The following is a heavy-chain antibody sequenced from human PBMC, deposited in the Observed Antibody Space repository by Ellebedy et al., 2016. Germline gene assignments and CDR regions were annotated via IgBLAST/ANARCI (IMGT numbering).Heavy chain of an antibody. CDR2: VSYDGKSQ. V-gene: IGHV3-30*04. D-gene: IGHD2-15*01. CDR1: GIIVTWHS. Sequence: GESLKISCAVSGIIVTWHSVHWVRQVPGKGLQWVAGVSYDGKSQYYEDSVKGRFTISRDSPNNIVYLQMNSLTIEDTAVYFCARGLHSTLWSGGSSFSGGWWFDLWGRGSLVTVSS. J-gene: IGHJ2*01. CDR3: ARGLHSTLWSGGSSFSGGWWFDL.